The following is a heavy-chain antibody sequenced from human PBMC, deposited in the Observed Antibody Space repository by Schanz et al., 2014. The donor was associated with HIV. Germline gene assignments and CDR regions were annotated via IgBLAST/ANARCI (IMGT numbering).Heavy chain of an antibody. CDR1: GFRFRSYW. CDR3: AKSNGGDTAVVQYFDY. Sequence: DVQLVESGGSLVQPGGSLRLSCAASGFRFRSYWMSWVRQAPGKGLEWVANIKEDGIEKYYVDSVKGRFTISRDNAKNSLYLNMYSLRAEDTAVYFCAKSNGGDTAVVQYFDYWGQGTLVSVSS. V-gene: IGHV3-7*01. CDR2: IKEDGIEK. D-gene: IGHD5-18*01. J-gene: IGHJ4*02.